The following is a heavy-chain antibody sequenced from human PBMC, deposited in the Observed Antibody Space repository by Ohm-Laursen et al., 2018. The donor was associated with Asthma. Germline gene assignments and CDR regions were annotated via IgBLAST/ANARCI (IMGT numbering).Heavy chain of an antibody. CDR3: ARVPSGGYLYDY. V-gene: IGHV7-4-1*02. CDR1: GYTFSSYA. J-gene: IGHJ4*02. Sequence: ASVKVSCKVSGYTFSSYAMNWVRQAPGQGFEWMGWINTYTGKPTYAQGLRGRFDFSLDTSVSTAYLQISSLKAEDTAIYYCARVPSGGYLYDYWGQGTLVTVSS. CDR2: INTYTGKP. D-gene: IGHD5-12*01.